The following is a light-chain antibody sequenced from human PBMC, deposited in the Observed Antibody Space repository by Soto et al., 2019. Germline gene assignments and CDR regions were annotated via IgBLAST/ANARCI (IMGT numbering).Light chain of an antibody. CDR3: QQRSNWPIT. J-gene: IGKJ5*01. CDR1: QSVSSY. CDR2: DAS. V-gene: IGKV3-11*01. Sequence: EIVLTQSPATLSLSPGERATLSCRASQSVSSYLAWYQQKPGQAPRLLIYDASNRATGIPARFSGSGSGTDFPLTISSLEPEDLAVYYCQQRSNWPITFGQGTRLEIK.